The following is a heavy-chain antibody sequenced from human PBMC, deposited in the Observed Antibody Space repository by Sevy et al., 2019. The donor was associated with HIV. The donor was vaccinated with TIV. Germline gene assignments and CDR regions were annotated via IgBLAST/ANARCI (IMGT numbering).Heavy chain of an antibody. J-gene: IGHJ4*02. V-gene: IGHV1-18*01. CDR1: GYTFSTYG. CDR2: INTFTGDT. Sequence: ASVKVSCEASGYTFSTYGINWVRQAPGQGLEWMGWINTFTGDTNYLQKLQDRVTMTKDTSTSTVYMELRSLRSDDTAVYYCAGGYCSGGRCYPGGYWGQGTLVTVSS. D-gene: IGHD2-15*01. CDR3: AGGYCSGGRCYPGGY.